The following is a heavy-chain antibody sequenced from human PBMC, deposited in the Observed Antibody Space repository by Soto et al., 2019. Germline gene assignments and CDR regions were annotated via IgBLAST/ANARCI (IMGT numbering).Heavy chain of an antibody. CDR1: GFTFSSYA. CDR3: AKLGSQLLSYYGMAV. J-gene: IGHJ6*02. V-gene: IGHV3-23*01. Sequence: EVQLLESGGGLVQPGGSLRLSCAASGFTFSSYAMGWVRQAPGKGLEGVSTFGITGGDTYYADSVKGRFFISRDDSKYTLHLQMNSLTAEDTAVYHCAKLGSQLLSYYGMAVWGQGTTVTVSS. CDR2: FGITGGDT. D-gene: IGHD2-2*01.